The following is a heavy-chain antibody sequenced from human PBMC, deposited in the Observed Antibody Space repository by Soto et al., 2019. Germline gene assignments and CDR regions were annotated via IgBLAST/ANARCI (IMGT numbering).Heavy chain of an antibody. V-gene: IGHV4-34*01. CDR1: GGSFSGYY. CDR2: INHSGST. Sequence: QVQVQQWGAGLLKPSETLSLTCAVYGGSFSGYYWSWIRQPPGKGLEWIGEINHSGSTNYNPSLKSRITISVDTSKNQFSLKLTSVTAADTADYYCARRGDYSDSSGDANDVWGQGTMVTVS. D-gene: IGHD3-22*01. J-gene: IGHJ3*01. CDR3: ARRGDYSDSSGDANDV.